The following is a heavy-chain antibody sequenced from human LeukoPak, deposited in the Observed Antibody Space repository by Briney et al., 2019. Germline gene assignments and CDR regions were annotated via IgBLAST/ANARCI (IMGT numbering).Heavy chain of an antibody. CDR1: GGTFSSYA. J-gene: IGHJ4*02. Sequence: SVKVSCKASGGTFSSYAISWVRQAPGQGLEWMGGIIPIFGTANYAQKFQGRVTITADEPTSTGYMELSSLRSEDTAVYYCARGGFYGSGSYPDYYFDSWGQGTLVTVSS. V-gene: IGHV1-69*13. CDR2: IIPIFGTA. D-gene: IGHD3-10*01. CDR3: ARGGFYGSGSYPDYYFDS.